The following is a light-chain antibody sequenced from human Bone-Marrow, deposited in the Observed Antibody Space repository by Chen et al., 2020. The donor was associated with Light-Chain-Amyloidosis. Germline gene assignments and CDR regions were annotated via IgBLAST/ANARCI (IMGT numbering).Light chain of an antibody. CDR2: FNN. J-gene: IGLJ3*02. Sequence: QSVLTQPPSASGTPGQTVTISCSGSTSNIGSKVVNWYQQLPGTAPQLLIYFNNQRPSGVPDRFSGSKSGTSASLAISGLQSEDEADYYCCSYAGSRTRVFGGGTKLTVL. CDR1: TSNIGSKV. CDR3: CSYAGSRTRV. V-gene: IGLV1-44*01.